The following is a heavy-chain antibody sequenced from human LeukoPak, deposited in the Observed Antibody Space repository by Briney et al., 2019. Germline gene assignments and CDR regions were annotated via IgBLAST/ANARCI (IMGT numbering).Heavy chain of an antibody. CDR3: ARGQYSYGSYFDY. V-gene: IGHV4-34*01. Sequence: SETLSLTCAVYGGSFSGYYWSWIRQPPGKGLEWIGEINRSGSTNYNPSLKSRVTISVDTSKNQFSLKLSSVTAADTAVYYCARGQYSYGSYFDYWGQGTLVTVSS. CDR2: INRSGST. D-gene: IGHD5-18*01. J-gene: IGHJ4*02. CDR1: GGSFSGYY.